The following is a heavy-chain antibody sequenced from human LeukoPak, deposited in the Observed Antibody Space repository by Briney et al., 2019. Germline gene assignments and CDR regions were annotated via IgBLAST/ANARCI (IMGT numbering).Heavy chain of an antibody. V-gene: IGHV4-30-4*01. CDR3: ARDRGYSYVGDAFDI. J-gene: IGHJ3*02. CDR1: GGSISSGDYC. CDR2: IYYSGST. D-gene: IGHD5-18*01. Sequence: SETLSLTCTVSGGSISSGDYCWSWVRQPPGKGLEWIGYIYYSGSTYYNPSLKSRVTISVDTSKNQFSLKLSSVTAADTAVYYCARDRGYSYVGDAFDIWGQGTMVTVSS.